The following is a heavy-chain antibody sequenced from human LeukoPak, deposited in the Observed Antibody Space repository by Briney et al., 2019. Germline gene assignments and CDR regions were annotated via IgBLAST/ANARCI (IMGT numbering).Heavy chain of an antibody. Sequence: GGSLRLSCAASGFTFSSFWMSWVRQVPGKGLEWVAFIRYDGSNKYYADSVKGRFTISRDNSKNTLYLQMNSLRAEDTAVYYCAKDYLPYYYDSSGYAFDYWGQGTLVTVSS. V-gene: IGHV3-30*02. CDR1: GFTFSSFW. CDR3: AKDYLPYYYDSSGYAFDY. D-gene: IGHD3-22*01. J-gene: IGHJ4*02. CDR2: IRYDGSNK.